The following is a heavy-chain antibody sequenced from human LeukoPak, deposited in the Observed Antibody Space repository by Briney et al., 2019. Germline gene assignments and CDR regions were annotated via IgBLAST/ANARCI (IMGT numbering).Heavy chain of an antibody. J-gene: IGHJ5*02. Sequence: SETLSPTWTVSGGSITNYYGSWIRQPAGKGLEWIGRIYTSGSTNYNPSLKSRVTMSVDTSKNQFSLKLRSVTAADTAVYYCARLGGNGYCSSTSGYTNWFDPWVHGDPVTVSS. D-gene: IGHD2-2*02. CDR1: GGSITNYY. CDR3: ARLGGNGYCSSTSGYTNWFDP. V-gene: IGHV4-4*07. CDR2: IYTSGST.